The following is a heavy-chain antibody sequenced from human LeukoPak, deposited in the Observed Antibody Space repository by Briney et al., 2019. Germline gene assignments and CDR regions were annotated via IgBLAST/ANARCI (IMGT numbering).Heavy chain of an antibody. V-gene: IGHV3-9*01. Sequence: PGGSLRLSCAASGFTFSSYGMHWVRHAPGKGLEWVSGISWNSDNIAYADSVRGRFTISRDNAKNSLYLQMDSLRTEDTALYYCAKGRGSSGWYVGFWGQGTLVTVSS. CDR1: GFTFSSYG. CDR2: ISWNSDNI. CDR3: AKGRGSSGWYVGF. J-gene: IGHJ4*02. D-gene: IGHD6-19*01.